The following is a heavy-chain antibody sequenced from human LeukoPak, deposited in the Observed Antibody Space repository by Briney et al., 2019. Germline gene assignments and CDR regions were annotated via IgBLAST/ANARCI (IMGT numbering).Heavy chain of an antibody. D-gene: IGHD2-15*01. Sequence: GASLRLSCAASGFSFSSYAMSWVRQGPGKGLEWVSAISGSGGDTHYTDPVKGRFTVSRDNSKNTLHLQMNSLRAEDTAVYYCARDEGFCSGATCLLLEIDYWGQGTLVTVSS. V-gene: IGHV3-23*01. CDR2: ISGSGGDT. CDR3: ARDEGFCSGATCLLLEIDY. J-gene: IGHJ4*02. CDR1: GFSFSSYA.